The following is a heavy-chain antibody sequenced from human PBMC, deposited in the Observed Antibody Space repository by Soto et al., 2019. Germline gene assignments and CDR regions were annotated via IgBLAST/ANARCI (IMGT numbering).Heavy chain of an antibody. D-gene: IGHD3-9*01. CDR1: GGSFSGYY. CDR2: INHSGST. CDR3: ARGGRYFDWTRTRNWFDP. Sequence: QVQLQQWGAGLLKPSETLSLTCAVYGGSFSGYYWSWIRQPPGKGLEWIGEINHSGSTNYNPSLKSRVTISVDTSKNQFSLKLSSVTAADTAVYYCARGGRYFDWTRTRNWFDPWGQGTLVTVSS. J-gene: IGHJ5*02. V-gene: IGHV4-34*01.